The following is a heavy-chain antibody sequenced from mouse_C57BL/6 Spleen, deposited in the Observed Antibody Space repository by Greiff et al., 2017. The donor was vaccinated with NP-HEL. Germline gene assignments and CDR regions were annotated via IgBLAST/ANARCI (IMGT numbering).Heavy chain of an antibody. CDR2: ISSGGSYT. CDR1: GFTFSSYG. D-gene: IGHD2-5*01. Sequence: EVKLMESGGDLVKPGGSLKLSCAASGFTFSSYGMSWVRQTPDKRLEWVATISSGGSYTYYPDSVKGRFTISRDNAKNTLYLQMSSLKSEDTAMYYCARQLSTIVTEYYFDYWGQGTTLTVSS. V-gene: IGHV5-6*01. J-gene: IGHJ2*01. CDR3: ARQLSTIVTEYYFDY.